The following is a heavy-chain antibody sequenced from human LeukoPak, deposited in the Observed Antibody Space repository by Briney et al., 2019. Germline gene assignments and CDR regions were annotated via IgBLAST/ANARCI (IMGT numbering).Heavy chain of an antibody. CDR2: ISWNSVII. D-gene: IGHD1-26*01. J-gene: IGHJ4*02. CDR3: ARGAWAGGDY. CDR1: GFTFDDYA. Sequence: GGSLRLSCAASGFTFDDYAMHWVRQAPGKGLEWVSGISWNSVIIGYADSVKGRFTISRDNSKNILYLQMNSLRAEDTAVYYCARGAWAGGDYWGQGTLVTVSS. V-gene: IGHV3-9*01.